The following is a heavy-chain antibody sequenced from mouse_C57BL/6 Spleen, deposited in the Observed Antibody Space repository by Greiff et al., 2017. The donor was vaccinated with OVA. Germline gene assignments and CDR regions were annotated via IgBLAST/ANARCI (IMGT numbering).Heavy chain of an antibody. D-gene: IGHD2-4*01. V-gene: IGHV5-4*01. CDR3: ARDFDYSAWFAD. CDR2: ISDGGSYT. CDR1: GFTFSSYA. J-gene: IGHJ3*01. Sequence: EVKLVESGGGLVKPGGSLKLSCAASGFTFSSYAMSWVRQTPEKRLEWVATISDGGSYTYYPDKVKGRFTISRDNAKNNLYLQMSHLKSEDTAMYYCARDFDYSAWFADWGQGTLVTVSA.